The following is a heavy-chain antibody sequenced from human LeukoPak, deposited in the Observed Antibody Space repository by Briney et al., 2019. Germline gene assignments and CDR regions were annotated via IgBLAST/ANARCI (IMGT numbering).Heavy chain of an antibody. CDR3: ARIWWDDYYMDV. V-gene: IGHV3-21*01. J-gene: IGHJ6*03. D-gene: IGHD1-26*01. CDR1: GFTFSSYS. CDR2: ISSSSSYI. Sequence: GGSLRLSCAASGFTFSSYSMNWVRQAPGKGLEWVSSISSSSSYIYYADSVKGRFTISRDNAKNSLYLQMNSLRAEDTAVYYCARIWWDDYYMDVWGKGTTVTVSS.